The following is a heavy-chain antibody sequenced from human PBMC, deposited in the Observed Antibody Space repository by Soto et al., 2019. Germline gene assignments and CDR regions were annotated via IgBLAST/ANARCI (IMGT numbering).Heavy chain of an antibody. CDR1: FTSYD. J-gene: IGHJ6*03. CDR2: MNPNSGDT. V-gene: IGHV1-8*01. D-gene: IGHD6-19*01. Sequence: QVQLVQSGAEVKKPGASVKVSCTFTSYDINWVRQAPGQGLEWMAWMNPNSGDTRYAQKLQGRVTMTRNTSSLTAYMELSSLRSEDTAVYYCARGPGSSDWRFSYYYMDVW. CDR3: ARGPGSSDWRFSYYYMDV.